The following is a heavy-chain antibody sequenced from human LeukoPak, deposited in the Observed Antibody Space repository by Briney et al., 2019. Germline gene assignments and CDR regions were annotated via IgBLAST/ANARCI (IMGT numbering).Heavy chain of an antibody. Sequence: NTGESLKISCKGSGYSFTSYWIGWVRQMPGKGLEWMGIIYPGDSDTRYSPSFQGQVTISADKSISTAYLQWSSLRAEDTAVYYCARSAQRIVAKYNWFDPWGQGTLVTVSS. D-gene: IGHD5-12*01. V-gene: IGHV5-51*01. J-gene: IGHJ5*02. CDR3: ARSAQRIVAKYNWFDP. CDR1: GYSFTSYW. CDR2: IYPGDSDT.